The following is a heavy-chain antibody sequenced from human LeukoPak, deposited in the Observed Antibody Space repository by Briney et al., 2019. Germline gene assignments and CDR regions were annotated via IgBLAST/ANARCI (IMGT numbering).Heavy chain of an antibody. CDR3: ARVQTYYDILTGYYMDV. CDR1: GGSISGYY. D-gene: IGHD3-9*01. Sequence: PSETLSLTCTVSGGSISGYYWNWIRQPPGKGLEGIGYIYYSGSTNYNPSLKSRVTISVDTSKNQFSLKLSSVTAADTAVYFCARVQTYYDILTGYYMDVWGQGTTVTVSS. V-gene: IGHV4-59*01. CDR2: IYYSGST. J-gene: IGHJ6*03.